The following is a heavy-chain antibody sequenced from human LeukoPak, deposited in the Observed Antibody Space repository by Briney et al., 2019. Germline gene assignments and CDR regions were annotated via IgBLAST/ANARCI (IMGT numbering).Heavy chain of an antibody. D-gene: IGHD3-10*01. CDR3: ARQDRDPTSLGFYSSGSFRSVYYYYGMDV. Sequence: GGSLRLSCAASGFTFSDYYVSWIRQAPGKGLEWVSYISSSGSTIYYADSVKGRFTISRDNAKNSLYLQMNSLRAEDTAVYYCARQDRDPTSLGFYSSGSFRSVYYYYGMDVWGQGTTVTVSS. CDR2: ISSSGSTI. V-gene: IGHV3-11*01. CDR1: GFTFSDYY. J-gene: IGHJ6*02.